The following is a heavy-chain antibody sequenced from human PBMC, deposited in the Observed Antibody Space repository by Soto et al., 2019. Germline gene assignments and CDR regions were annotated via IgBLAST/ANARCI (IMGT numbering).Heavy chain of an antibody. CDR1: GGSISSYY. V-gene: IGHV4-59*08. CDR2: IYYSGST. J-gene: IGHJ2*01. CDR3: ARQISRTVVTHYNWYFDL. D-gene: IGHD4-17*01. Sequence: QVQLQESGPGLVKPSETLSLTCTVSGGSISSYYWSWIRQPPGKGLEWIGYIYYSGSTNYNPSLKSRVTLSVDTSKNHFSLKLSSVTAADTAVYYCARQISRTVVTHYNWYFDLWGRGTLVTVSS.